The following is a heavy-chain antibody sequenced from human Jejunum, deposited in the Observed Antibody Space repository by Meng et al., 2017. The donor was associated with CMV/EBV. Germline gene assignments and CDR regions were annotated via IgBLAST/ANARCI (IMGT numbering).Heavy chain of an antibody. V-gene: IGHV1-2*02. CDR1: TFTNYY. Sequence: TFTNYYMNWLRQAPGQEPEWMGWINPKSGGTRYAQKFQGRVSMTRDTSITTDYMELSRLTSDDTAIYYCARGAGRYFSTGSHPFDLWGQGTLVTVSS. J-gene: IGHJ4*02. CDR2: INPKSGGT. CDR3: ARGAGRYFSTGSHPFDL. D-gene: IGHD3-9*01.